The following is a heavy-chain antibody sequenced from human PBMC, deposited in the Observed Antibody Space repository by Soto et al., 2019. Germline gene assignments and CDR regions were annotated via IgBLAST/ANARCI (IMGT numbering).Heavy chain of an antibody. CDR2: INHSRST. Sequence: SETLSLTCAVYGGSFSRHHWSWIRQPAGKGLEWMGEINHSRSTNYNPSLKSRVTISVDTSKNQFSLKQSSVTRADTAVYYFARGGYIGEHSYYYGMEVWGQGTTVT. CDR3: ARGGYIGEHSYYYGMEV. D-gene: IGHD3-10*01. CDR1: GGSFSRHH. V-gene: IGHV4-34*01. J-gene: IGHJ6*02.